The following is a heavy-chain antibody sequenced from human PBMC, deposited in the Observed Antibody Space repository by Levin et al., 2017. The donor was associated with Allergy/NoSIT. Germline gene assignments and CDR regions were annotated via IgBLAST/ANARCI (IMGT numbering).Heavy chain of an antibody. CDR2: IKQDGSEK. J-gene: IGHJ4*02. V-gene: IGHV3-7*04. Sequence: GASVKVSCAASGFTFSSYWMSWVRQAPGKGLEWVANIKQDGSEKYYVDSVKGRFTISRDNAKNSLYLQMNSLRAEDTAVYYCAREAPGYNWNDGGEVYWGQGTLVTVSS. CDR3: AREAPGYNWNDGGEVY. D-gene: IGHD1-1*01. CDR1: GFTFSSYW.